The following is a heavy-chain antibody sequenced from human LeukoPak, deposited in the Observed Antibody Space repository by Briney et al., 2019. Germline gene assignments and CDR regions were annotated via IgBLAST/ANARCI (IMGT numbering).Heavy chain of an antibody. Sequence: GGSLRLSCAASGFTFSSYGMNWVRQAPGKGLEWVAVIWYDGSKKYYADSVKGRFTISRDNAKNSLYLQMNSLRAEDTAVYYCARGDKFSGDYWGQGTLVTVSS. J-gene: IGHJ4*02. CDR1: GFTFSSYG. CDR3: ARGDKFSGDY. V-gene: IGHV3-33*03. D-gene: IGHD3-16*01. CDR2: IWYDGSKK.